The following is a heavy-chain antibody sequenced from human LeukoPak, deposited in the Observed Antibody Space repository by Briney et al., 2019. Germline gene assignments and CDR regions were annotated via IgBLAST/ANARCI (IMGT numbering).Heavy chain of an antibody. CDR1: GFTFSKYA. V-gene: IGHV3-23*01. CDR3: AKDPKGTTVTTYWFVY. Sequence: PGGSLRLSCAASGFTFSKYAMTWVRQAPGKGLEWVPGISGSGGNTYYADSVKGRFTISRDNAKDTLFLQMNSLRAEDTAVYYCAKDPKGTTVTTYWFVYWGRGTLVTVSS. D-gene: IGHD4-17*01. CDR2: ISGSGGNT. J-gene: IGHJ4*02.